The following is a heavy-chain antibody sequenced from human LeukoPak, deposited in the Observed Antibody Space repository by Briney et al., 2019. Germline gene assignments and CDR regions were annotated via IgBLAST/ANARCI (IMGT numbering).Heavy chain of an antibody. D-gene: IGHD2-15*01. V-gene: IGHV3-13*01. J-gene: IGHJ6*02. Sequence: GGSLRLSCAASGFTFSSYDMHWGRQATGKGLEWVSAIGTAGDTYYPGSVKGRFTISRENAKNSLYLQMNSLRAGDTAVYYCAREDRSYHGMDVWGQGTTVTVSS. CDR2: IGTAGDT. CDR3: AREDRSYHGMDV. CDR1: GFTFSSYD.